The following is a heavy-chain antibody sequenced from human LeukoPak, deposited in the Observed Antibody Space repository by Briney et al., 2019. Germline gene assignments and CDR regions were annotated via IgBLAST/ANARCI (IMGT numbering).Heavy chain of an antibody. CDR1: GGSISSYY. J-gene: IGHJ6*02. CDR3: ARVPYYGSGSISYYYYGMDV. CDR2: IYYSGST. D-gene: IGHD3-10*01. Sequence: SETLSLTCTVSGGSISSYYWSWIRQPPGKGLEWIGYIYYSGSTNYNPSLKSRVTISVDTSKNQFSLKLSSVTAADTAVYYCARVPYYGSGSISYYYYGMDVWGQGTTVTVSS. V-gene: IGHV4-59*01.